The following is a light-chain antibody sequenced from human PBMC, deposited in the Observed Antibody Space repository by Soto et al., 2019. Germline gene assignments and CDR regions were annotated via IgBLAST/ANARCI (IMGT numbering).Light chain of an antibody. V-gene: IGKV1-39*01. CDR1: QTISGY. J-gene: IGKJ4*01. CDR2: AAS. CDR3: QQSYTTPLN. Sequence: DIQITQSPSSLSASVGDRVTITFLASQTISGYLNWYQQKPGKAPELLIYAASYLGNGVPSRFSGSGSGTYFTLTISSLQPEDLATYYCQQSYTTPLNCGGGTKVDI.